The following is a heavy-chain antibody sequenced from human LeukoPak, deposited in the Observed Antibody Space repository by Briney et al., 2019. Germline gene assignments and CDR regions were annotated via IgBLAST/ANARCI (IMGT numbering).Heavy chain of an antibody. J-gene: IGHJ4*02. CDR3: ARDFTPEWFDIH. CDR2: ISYDGSDE. Sequence: GGSLKLSCVASGLAFSSYSMHWVRQAPGKGLEWVGVISYDGSDEYYTDSVKGRFTISRDNSKNTVYLQMNSLRADDTAVYYCARDFTPEWFDIHWGQGTLVTVS. CDR1: GLAFSSYS. V-gene: IGHV3-30*04. D-gene: IGHD3-3*01.